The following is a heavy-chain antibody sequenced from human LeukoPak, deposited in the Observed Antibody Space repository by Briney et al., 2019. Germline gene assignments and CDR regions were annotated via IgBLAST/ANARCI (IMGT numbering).Heavy chain of an antibody. CDR3: AKARIVVVTATINFDY. CDR1: GFTFSSYG. Sequence: GRSLRLSCAASGFTFSSYGMHWVRQAPGKGLEWVAVISYDGSNKYYADSVKGRFTISRDNSKNTLYLQMNSLRAEDTAVYYCAKARIVVVTATINFDYWGQGTLVTVSS. J-gene: IGHJ4*02. D-gene: IGHD2-21*02. CDR2: ISYDGSNK. V-gene: IGHV3-30*18.